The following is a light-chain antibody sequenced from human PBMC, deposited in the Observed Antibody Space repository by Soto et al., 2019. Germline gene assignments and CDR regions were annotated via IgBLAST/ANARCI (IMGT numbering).Light chain of an antibody. Sequence: EIVMTQYPDTLSVSPGDRATLSCRASQTVSTNLAWYQQKPGQAPRLLIYGASTRATGVPDRFSGSGSRTEFTLTISSLQSEDFAVYYCQQYNSWPPLTFGQGTKVEIK. CDR3: QQYNSWPPLT. V-gene: IGKV3-15*01. CDR1: QTVSTN. J-gene: IGKJ1*01. CDR2: GAS.